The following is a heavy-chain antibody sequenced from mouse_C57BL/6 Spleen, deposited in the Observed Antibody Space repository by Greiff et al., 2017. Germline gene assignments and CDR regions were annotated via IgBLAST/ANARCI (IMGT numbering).Heavy chain of an antibody. Sequence: EVKVVESGGDLVKPGGSLKLSCAASGFTFSSYGMSWVRQTPDKRLEWVATISSGGSYTYYPDSVKGRFTISRDNAKNTLYLQMSSLKSEDTAMYYCARLYSNHYFDYWGQGTTLTVSS. J-gene: IGHJ2*01. CDR3: ARLYSNHYFDY. V-gene: IGHV5-6*01. CDR2: ISSGGSYT. CDR1: GFTFSSYG. D-gene: IGHD2-5*01.